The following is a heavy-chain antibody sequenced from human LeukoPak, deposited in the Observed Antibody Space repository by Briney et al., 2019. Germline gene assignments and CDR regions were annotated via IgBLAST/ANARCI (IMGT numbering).Heavy chain of an antibody. D-gene: IGHD4-17*01. CDR3: ARASPTTVTTIYGMDV. J-gene: IGHJ6*02. CDR2: ISYDGSNK. Sequence: PGGSLRLSCAASGVTFSSYAMHWVRQAPGKGQEWEAVISYDGSNKYYADSVKGRFTISRDNSKNTLYLQMNSLRAEDTAVYYCARASPTTVTTIYGMDVWGQGTTVTVSS. V-gene: IGHV3-30-3*01. CDR1: GVTFSSYA.